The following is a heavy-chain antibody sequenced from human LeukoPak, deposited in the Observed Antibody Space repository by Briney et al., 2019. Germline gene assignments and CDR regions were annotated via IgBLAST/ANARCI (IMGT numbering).Heavy chain of an antibody. CDR2: INPNSGGT. D-gene: IGHD6-13*01. CDR1: GYTFTGYY. V-gene: IGHV1-2*02. CDR3: ARDPSQQLAANFHY. J-gene: IGHJ4*02. Sequence: ASVKVSCKASGYTFTGYYMHWVRQAPGQGLEWMGWINPNSGGTNYAQKFQGRVTMTRNTSSSTAYMELSRLRSDDTAVYYCARDPSQQLAANFHYWGQGTRVSVSS.